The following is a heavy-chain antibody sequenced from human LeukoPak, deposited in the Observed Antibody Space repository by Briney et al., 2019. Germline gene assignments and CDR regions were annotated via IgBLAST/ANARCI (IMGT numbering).Heavy chain of an antibody. CDR3: AKAYYDYVWGSYRYFCAFDI. V-gene: IGHV3-48*03. CDR2: ITKSGGTI. CDR1: GFTFSSYE. J-gene: IGHJ3*02. D-gene: IGHD3-16*02. Sequence: GGSLRLSCAASGFTFSSYEMNWVRQAPGKGLEWVSYITKSGGTIYYADSVKGRFTISRDNAKNSLYLQMNSLRTEDTAFYYCAKAYYDYVWGSYRYFCAFDIWGQGTMVTVSS.